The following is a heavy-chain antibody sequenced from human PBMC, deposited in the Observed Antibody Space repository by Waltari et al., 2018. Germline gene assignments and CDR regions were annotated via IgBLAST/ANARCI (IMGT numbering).Heavy chain of an antibody. CDR2: IYYRGST. J-gene: IGHJ5*02. CDR3: APGEIVVNWFDP. CDR1: GGSISSSSYY. Sequence: QLQLQESGPGLVKPSETLSLTCTVSGGSISSSSYYWGWIRQPPGKGLEWIASIYYRGSTYYNPSLKSRVTISVDTSKNQFSLKLSSVTAADTAVYYCAPGEIVVNWFDPWGQGTLVTVSS. V-gene: IGHV4-39*01. D-gene: IGHD3-22*01.